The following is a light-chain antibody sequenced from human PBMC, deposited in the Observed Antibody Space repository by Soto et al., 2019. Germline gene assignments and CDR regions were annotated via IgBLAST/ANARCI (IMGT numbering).Light chain of an antibody. V-gene: IGKV1-39*01. CDR3: QQSDSTPPWT. CDR1: QSISKY. CDR2: ATS. Sequence: DIQMTQSPSSLSASVGDRVTITCRARQSISKYLSWFQQKPGKAPKLLIYATSSLQSGVPSRFSGSGSGTDFTLTISSLQPEDFATYYGQQSDSTPPWTFGQGTKVEIK. J-gene: IGKJ1*01.